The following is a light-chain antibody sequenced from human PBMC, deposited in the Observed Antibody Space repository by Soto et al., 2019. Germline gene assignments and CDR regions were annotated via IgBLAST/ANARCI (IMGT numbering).Light chain of an antibody. V-gene: IGLV2-8*01. J-gene: IGLJ3*02. Sequence: QSVLTQPPSASGSRGQSVTISCTGTSVDINYVSWFQQHPGKAPKLIICEVTKLPSGVPDRFSGSKSGNTASLTVSGLQDDDEADYYCSSYAGRDIWVFGGGTKVTVL. CDR3: SSYAGRDIWV. CDR1: SVDINY. CDR2: EVT.